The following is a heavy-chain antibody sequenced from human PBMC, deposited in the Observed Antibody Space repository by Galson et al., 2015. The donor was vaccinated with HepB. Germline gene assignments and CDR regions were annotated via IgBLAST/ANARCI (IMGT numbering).Heavy chain of an antibody. CDR2: IIPIFGTA. CDR1: GGTFSSYA. CDR3: AIQRGGIVVVVAANGYFDL. Sequence: SVKVSCKASGGTFSSYAISWVRQAPGQGLEWMGGIIPIFGTANYAQKFQGRVTITADKSTSTAYMELSSLRSEDTAVYYCAIQRGGIVVVVAANGYFDLWGRGTLVTVSS. V-gene: IGHV1-69*06. D-gene: IGHD2-15*01. J-gene: IGHJ2*01.